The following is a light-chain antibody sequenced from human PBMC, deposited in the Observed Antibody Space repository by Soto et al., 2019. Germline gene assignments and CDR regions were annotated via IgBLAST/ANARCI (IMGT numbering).Light chain of an antibody. CDR3: SSYTSSNTLEV. CDR1: SRDVGGSNY. Sequence: QSVLIQPASVSGSPGQWITISCTGTSRDVGGSNYVSWYQHHPHRAPKLLIYEVSYRPSGVSSRFSGSKSGNTASLTISGLQAEDEADYYCSSYTSSNTLEVFGVGTKVTVL. CDR2: EVS. V-gene: IGLV2-14*01. J-gene: IGLJ1*01.